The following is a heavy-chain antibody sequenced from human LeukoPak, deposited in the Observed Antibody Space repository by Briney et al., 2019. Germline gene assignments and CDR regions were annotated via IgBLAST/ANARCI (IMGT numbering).Heavy chain of an antibody. D-gene: IGHD2-2*01. V-gene: IGHV4-59*05. J-gene: IGHJ6*02. CDR2: IYYSGST. CDR3: AREDVVVPAAKEDDYYYYGMDV. Sequence: SETLSLTCTVSGGSISSYYRSWIRQPPGKGLEWIGSIYYSGSTYYNPSLKSRVTISVDTSKNQFSLKLSSVTAADTAVYYCAREDVVVPAAKEDDYYYYGMDVWGQGTTVTVSS. CDR1: GGSISSYY.